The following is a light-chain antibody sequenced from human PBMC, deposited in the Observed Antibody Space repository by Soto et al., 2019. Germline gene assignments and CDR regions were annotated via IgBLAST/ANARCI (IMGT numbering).Light chain of an antibody. J-gene: IGKJ1*01. Sequence: EIVLTQSSGTLSLSPGERVTLSCRASQSVSSSYLAWYQQKPGQAPRLLIYGASSRATGIPDRFSGSGSGTDFTLTISRLEPEDFAVYYCQQYGSSPVTFGQGTKVEIK. CDR2: GAS. CDR3: QQYGSSPVT. CDR1: QSVSSSY. V-gene: IGKV3-20*01.